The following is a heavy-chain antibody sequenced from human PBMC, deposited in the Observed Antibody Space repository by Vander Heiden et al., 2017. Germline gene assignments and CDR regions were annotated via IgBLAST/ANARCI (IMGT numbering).Heavy chain of an antibody. V-gene: IGHV3-30-3*01. D-gene: IGHD1-1*01. CDR1: NFAFYKYA. CDR2: ISSDGSSK. J-gene: IGHJ4*02. CDR3: VRDDWSDAVLFDY. Sequence: QEQLVESGGGVVQPGRSLRLSCAASNFAFYKYAIQWVRQAPGKGLEWVAFISSDGSSKDYADSVKGRFTISRDNSKNMVYLQMNSLRTDDTAMYYCVRDDWSDAVLFDYWGQGTLVTVSS.